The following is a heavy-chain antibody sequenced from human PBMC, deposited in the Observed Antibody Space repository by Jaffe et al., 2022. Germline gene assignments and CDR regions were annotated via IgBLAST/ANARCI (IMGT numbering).Heavy chain of an antibody. CDR3: ARVDYYGSGRRGWFDP. CDR2: IYHSGST. Sequence: QVQLQESGPGLVKPSETLSLTCAVSGYSISSGYYWGWIRQPPGKGLEWIGSIYHSGSTYYNPSLKSRVTISVDTSKNQFSLKLSSVTAADTAVYYCARVDYYGSGRRGWFDPWGQGTLVTVSS. CDR1: GYSISSGYY. V-gene: IGHV4-38-2*01. J-gene: IGHJ5*02. D-gene: IGHD3-10*01.